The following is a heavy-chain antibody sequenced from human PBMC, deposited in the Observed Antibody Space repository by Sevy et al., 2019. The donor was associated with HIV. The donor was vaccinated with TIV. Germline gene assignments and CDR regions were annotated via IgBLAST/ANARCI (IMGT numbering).Heavy chain of an antibody. Sequence: ASVKVSCKASGYTFTSYGISWVRQAPGQRLEWMGWISAYNGNTNYAQKLQGRVTMTTDTSTSTAYVELRSLRSDDTAIYYCARDLGGYGGNSIDYWGQGTLVTVSS. J-gene: IGHJ4*02. CDR2: ISAYNGNT. CDR3: ARDLGGYGGNSIDY. V-gene: IGHV1-18*01. CDR1: GYTFTSYG. D-gene: IGHD2-21*02.